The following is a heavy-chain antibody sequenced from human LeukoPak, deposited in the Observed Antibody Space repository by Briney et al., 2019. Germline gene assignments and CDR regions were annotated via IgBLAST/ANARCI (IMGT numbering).Heavy chain of an antibody. CDR2: INSGGGT. CDR3: AKEGFHFA. V-gene: IGHV3-23*01. D-gene: IGHD3-3*02. J-gene: IGHJ5*02. Sequence: GGSLRVSCAASGFTFSSYAMSWVREAPGKGLEWVSAINSGGGTNYADSVKGLFIISRDNSKNTLYLQMNSLRAEDTAVYYCAKEGFHFAWGQGTLVTVSS. CDR1: GFTFSSYA.